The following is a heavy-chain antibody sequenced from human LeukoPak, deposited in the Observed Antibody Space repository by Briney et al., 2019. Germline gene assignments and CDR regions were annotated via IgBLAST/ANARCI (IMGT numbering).Heavy chain of an antibody. V-gene: IGHV4-59*01. J-gene: IGHJ4*02. CDR3: AREIDGYNYRYFDY. D-gene: IGHD5-24*01. CDR1: GVSISSYY. Sequence: SETLSLTCTVSGVSISSYYWSWIRQPPGKGLEWIGYIYYSGSANYNPSLKSRVTISVDTSKNQFSLKLSSVTAADTAVYYCAREIDGYNYRYFDYWAREPWSPSPQ. CDR2: IYYSGSA.